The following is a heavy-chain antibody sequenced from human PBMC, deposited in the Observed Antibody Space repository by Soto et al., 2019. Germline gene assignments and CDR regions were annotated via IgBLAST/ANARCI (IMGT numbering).Heavy chain of an antibody. Sequence: SVKVSCKASGGTFRSYTINWVRQAPGQGLEWMGGIVPIFGSTYYAQKFRGRVTITADRSTDTVYMELSSLRSEDTALYYCARDEGSTTTFDFWGQGTLVTVSS. D-gene: IGHD5-12*01. CDR1: GGTFRSYT. CDR3: ARDEGSTTTFDF. V-gene: IGHV1-69*06. J-gene: IGHJ4*02. CDR2: IVPIFGST.